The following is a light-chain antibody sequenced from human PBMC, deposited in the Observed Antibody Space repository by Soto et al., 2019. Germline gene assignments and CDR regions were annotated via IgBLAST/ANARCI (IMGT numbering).Light chain of an antibody. CDR2: DAS. CDR1: QSVSSY. J-gene: IGKJ2*01. V-gene: IGKV3-20*01. CDR3: QQYGSSPRT. Sequence: EIVLTQSPATLSLSPGEKATLSCRASQSVSSYLAWYQQKPGQAPRLLIYDASNRATGIPSRFSGRGSGTDFTLTISRLEPEDFAVYFCQQYGSSPRTFGQGTKLEIK.